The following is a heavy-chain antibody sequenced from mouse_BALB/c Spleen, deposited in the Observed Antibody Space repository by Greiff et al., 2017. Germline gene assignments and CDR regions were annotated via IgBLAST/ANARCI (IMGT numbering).Heavy chain of an antibody. CDR3: TRGRDGYPYWYFDV. D-gene: IGHD2-3*01. V-gene: IGHV1-15*01. Sequence: QVQLQQSGAELVRPGASVTLSCNASGYTFTDYEMHWVKQTPVHGLEWIGAIDPETGGTAYNQKFKGKATLTADKSSSTAYMELRSLTSEDSAVYYCTRGRDGYPYWYFDVWGAGTTVTVSS. CDR2: IDPETGGT. CDR1: GYTFTDYE. J-gene: IGHJ1*01.